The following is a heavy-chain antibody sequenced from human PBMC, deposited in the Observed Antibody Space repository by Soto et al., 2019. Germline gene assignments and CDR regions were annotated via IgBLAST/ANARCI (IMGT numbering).Heavy chain of an antibody. V-gene: IGHV1-58*01. J-gene: IGHJ3*02. CDR2: IVVGSGNT. CDR3: ARGVPSNNHLTADNYDI. D-gene: IGHD4-4*01. Sequence: GAAVKVSCKASGFTFTSSAVQWVRQARGQRLEWIGWIVVGSGNTNYAQKFQERVTITRDMSTSTAYMELSSLRSEDTAVYYCARGVPSNNHLTADNYDIWCPAPMVTV. CDR1: GFTFTSSA.